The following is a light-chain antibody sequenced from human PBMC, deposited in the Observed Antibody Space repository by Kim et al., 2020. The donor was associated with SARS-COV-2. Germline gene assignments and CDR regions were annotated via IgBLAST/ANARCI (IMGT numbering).Light chain of an antibody. V-gene: IGKV3-15*01. J-gene: IGKJ4*01. CDR2: DAS. CDR3: QQYYSWPLT. CDR1: QSVGSN. Sequence: VPPGQRATLSCRASQSVGSNLAWYQQKPGQAPRLLIYDASTRATGIPARFSGSGSGTEFTLAISSLQAEDFAVYYCQQYYSWPLTFGGGTKVDIK.